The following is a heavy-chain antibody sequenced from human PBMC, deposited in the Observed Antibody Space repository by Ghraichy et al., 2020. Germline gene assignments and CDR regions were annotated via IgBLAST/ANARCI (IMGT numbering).Heavy chain of an antibody. D-gene: IGHD6-13*01. Sequence: GGSLRLSCAASGFTFSSYGMHWVRQAPGKGLEWVAIIRYYGSNKYYADSVKGRFTISRDNSKNTLYLQMNSLRAEDTAVYYCANGASSWYDELSNYYYYGMDVWGKGTTVTVS. CDR2: IRYYGSNK. V-gene: IGHV3-30*02. CDR1: GFTFSSYG. J-gene: IGHJ6*04. CDR3: ANGASSWYDELSNYYYYGMDV.